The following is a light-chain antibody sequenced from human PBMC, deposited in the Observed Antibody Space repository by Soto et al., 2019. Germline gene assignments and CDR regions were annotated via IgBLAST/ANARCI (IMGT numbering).Light chain of an antibody. V-gene: IGKV3-11*01. CDR1: QTVNSNY. J-gene: IGKJ5*01. Sequence: EIVLTQSPGTLSLSPVERATLSCRASQTVNSNYLAWYQQKAGQAPRLLIYGASNRATGIPARFSGSGSGTDFTLTISSLEPEDFAAYYCQQHYNWAITFGHGTRLEIK. CDR3: QQHYNWAIT. CDR2: GAS.